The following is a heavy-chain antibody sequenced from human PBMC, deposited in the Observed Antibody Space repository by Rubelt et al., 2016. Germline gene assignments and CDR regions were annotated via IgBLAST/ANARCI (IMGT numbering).Heavy chain of an antibody. CDR1: GYTFTSYG. Sequence: QVQLVQSGAEVKKPGASVKVSCKASGYTFTSYGISWVRQAPGQGLEWMGWINPNSSGTNYAQKFQGRVTMTRDTSISTAYMELSRLRSDDTAVYYCARDYCSGGSCYSVFDYWGQGTLVTVSS. V-gene: IGHV1-2*02. D-gene: IGHD2-15*01. CDR3: ARDYCSGGSCYSVFDY. CDR2: INPNSSGT. J-gene: IGHJ4*02.